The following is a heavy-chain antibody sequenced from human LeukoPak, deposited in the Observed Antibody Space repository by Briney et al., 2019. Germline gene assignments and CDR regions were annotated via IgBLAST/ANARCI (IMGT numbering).Heavy chain of an antibody. J-gene: IGHJ6*02. V-gene: IGHV3-23*01. CDR2: ISGSGGST. Sequence: GGSLRLSCAASGFTFSSYAMSWVRQAPGKGLEWVSAISGSGGSTYYAGSVKGRFTISRGNSKNTLYLQMNSLRAEDTAVYYCANWGRARMTTVTTIGVDYYYGMDVWGQGTTVTVSS. CDR3: ANWGRARMTTVTTIGVDYYYGMDV. CDR1: GFTFSSYA. D-gene: IGHD4-11*01.